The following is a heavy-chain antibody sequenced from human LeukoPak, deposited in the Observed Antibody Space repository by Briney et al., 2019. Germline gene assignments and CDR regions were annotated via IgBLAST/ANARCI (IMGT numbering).Heavy chain of an antibody. CDR2: ISGSSNTI. CDR3: ARDQGHSQFDS. J-gene: IGHJ5*01. CDR1: GFTFSSYS. D-gene: IGHD5-18*01. Sequence: GGSLRLSCAASGFTFSSYSMNWLRQAPGKGLEWLSYISGSSNTITYADSVKGRFTISRDNAKSSLYLQMNSLRADDTAVYYCARDQGHSQFDSWGQGTLVTVSS. V-gene: IGHV3-48*04.